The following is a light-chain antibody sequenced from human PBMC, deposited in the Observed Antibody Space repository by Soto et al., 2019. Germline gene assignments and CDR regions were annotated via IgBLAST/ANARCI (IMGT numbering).Light chain of an antibody. CDR1: QTGSYSY. CDR2: GVS. Sequence: IVLTQSPGTLSLSPGETATLSCRASQTGSYSYLAWYQQKSGQAPRLLIYGVSTRATGVPARFSAGGSGTDFTLIINSLEPEDFAVYYCQQRVNWPPTFGGGTKVEI. J-gene: IGKJ4*01. CDR3: QQRVNWPPT. V-gene: IGKV3-11*01.